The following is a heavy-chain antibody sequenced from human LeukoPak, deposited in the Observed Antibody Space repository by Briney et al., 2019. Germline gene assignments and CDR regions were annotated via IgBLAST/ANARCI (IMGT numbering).Heavy chain of an antibody. D-gene: IGHD2/OR15-2a*01. V-gene: IGHV4-34*01. CDR1: GGSFSGYY. CDR3: ARQVEGITLDYWFDP. CDR2: INHSGST. J-gene: IGHJ5*02. Sequence: SETLSLTCAVYGGSFSGYYWSWIRQPPGKGLEWIGEINHSGSTNYNPSLKSRVTISVDTSKNQFSLKLSSVTAADTAVYYCARQVEGITLDYWFDPWGQGTLVTVSS.